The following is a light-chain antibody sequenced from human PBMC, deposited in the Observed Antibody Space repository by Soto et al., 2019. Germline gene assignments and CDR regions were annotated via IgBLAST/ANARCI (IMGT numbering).Light chain of an antibody. CDR3: QQYGSSPYT. Sequence: EIVLTQSPGTLSLSPGERATLSCRASQSVSSSYLAWYQQKPGQAPRLLIYGASSRATGIPDRFSGSGSGTDFTLTISRLEPEAFAVYYCQQYGSSPYTFGQGTKLDFK. V-gene: IGKV3-20*01. J-gene: IGKJ2*01. CDR1: QSVSSSY. CDR2: GAS.